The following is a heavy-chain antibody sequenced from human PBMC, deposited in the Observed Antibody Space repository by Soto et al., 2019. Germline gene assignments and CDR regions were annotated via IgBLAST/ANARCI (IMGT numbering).Heavy chain of an antibody. CDR1: GGSFSGYY. CDR3: ARGYCTNGVCYSYGMDV. CDR2: INHSGST. D-gene: IGHD2-8*01. V-gene: IGHV4-34*01. Sequence: SETLSLTCAVYGGSFSGYYWSWIRQPPGKGLEWIGEINHSGSTNYNPSLKSRVTISVDTSKNQFSLKLSSVTAADTAVYYCARGYCTNGVCYSYGMDVWGQGTTVTVSS. J-gene: IGHJ6*02.